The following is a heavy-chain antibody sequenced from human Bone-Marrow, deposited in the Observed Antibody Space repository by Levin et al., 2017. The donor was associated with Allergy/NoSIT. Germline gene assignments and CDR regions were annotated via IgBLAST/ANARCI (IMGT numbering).Heavy chain of an antibody. Sequence: AASVKVSCKASGYTFTNYHFHWVRQAPGQGLEWMGKIHVGGDTQYAQKFQGRVTMTRDTSTTTVYMELSSLMSEDTGVYYCARELRDSRQVDYWGQGTLVTVSS. V-gene: IGHV1-46*01. D-gene: IGHD2-15*01. J-gene: IGHJ4*02. CDR2: IHVGGDTQ. CDR3: ARELRDSRQVDY. CDR1: GYTFTNYH.